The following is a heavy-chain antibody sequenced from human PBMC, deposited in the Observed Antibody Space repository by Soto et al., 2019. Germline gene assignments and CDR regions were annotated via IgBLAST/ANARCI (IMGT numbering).Heavy chain of an antibody. J-gene: IGHJ4*02. CDR2: IIPILGIA. Sequence: QVQLVQSGAEVKKPGSSVKVSCKASGGTFSSYTISWVRQAPGQWLEWMGRIIPILGIANYAQKFQGRVTITADKSTSTAYMELSSLRSEDTAVYYCGSGPGGVSIDYWGQGTLVTVSS. V-gene: IGHV1-69*02. D-gene: IGHD3-16*01. CDR3: GSGPGGVSIDY. CDR1: GGTFSSYT.